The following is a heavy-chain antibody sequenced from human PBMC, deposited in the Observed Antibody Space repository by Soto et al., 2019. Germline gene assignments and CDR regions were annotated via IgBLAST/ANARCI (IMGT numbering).Heavy chain of an antibody. CDR1: GFSLSTSGVG. CDR3: AHKVGQGANWRVGWFDP. Sequence: QITLKESGPTLVKPTQTLTLTCTFSGFSLSTSGVGVGWIRQPPGKALEWLALIYWDDDKRYSPSLKSRLTITKDTSKNQVVLTMTNMDPVDTATYYCAHKVGQGANWRVGWFDPWGQGTLVTVSS. D-gene: IGHD1-1*01. CDR2: IYWDDDK. V-gene: IGHV2-5*02. J-gene: IGHJ5*02.